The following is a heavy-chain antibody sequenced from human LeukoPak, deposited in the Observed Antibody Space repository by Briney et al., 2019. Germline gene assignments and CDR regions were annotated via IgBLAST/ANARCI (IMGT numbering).Heavy chain of an antibody. CDR3: TRVSSTNDY. CDR2: VNNDGSST. J-gene: IGHJ4*02. D-gene: IGHD6-19*01. V-gene: IGHV3-74*01. CDR1: GFSFSSYW. Sequence: GGSLRLSCAASGFSFSSYWMQWVRQAQGKRPVWVSRVNNDGSSTNYPDSVKGRFTISRDNAKNTLYLQMNSLRVEDTGIYYCTRVSSTNDYWGQGTLVTVSS.